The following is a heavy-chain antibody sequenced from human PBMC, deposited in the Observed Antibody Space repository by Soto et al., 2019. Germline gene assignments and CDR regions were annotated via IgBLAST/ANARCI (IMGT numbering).Heavy chain of an antibody. CDR2: INHSGST. V-gene: IGHV4-34*01. CDR3: ARGIRLSRGYYCSGSYYVY. D-gene: IGHD3-10*01. CDR1: GGSFSGYY. Sequence: FAVCGGSFSGYYWGWILQPPGKGLEWIGEINHSGSTNYNPSLKSRVTISVDTSKNQFSLKLSSVTAADTAVYYCARGIRLSRGYYCSGSYYVYCGMGTLVTLSS. J-gene: IGHJ4*02.